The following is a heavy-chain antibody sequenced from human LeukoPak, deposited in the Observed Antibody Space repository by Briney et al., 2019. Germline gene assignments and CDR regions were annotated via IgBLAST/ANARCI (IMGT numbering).Heavy chain of an antibody. CDR2: IRYDGSNK. V-gene: IGHV3-30*02. Sequence: TGGSLRLSCAASGFTFSSYGMHWVRQAPGKGLEWVAFIRYDGSNKYYADSVKGRFTISRDNSKNTLYLQMNSLRAEDTAVYYCARGGRMVRGDNDYWGQGTLVTVSS. CDR3: ARGGRMVRGDNDY. J-gene: IGHJ4*02. CDR1: GFTFSSYG. D-gene: IGHD3-10*01.